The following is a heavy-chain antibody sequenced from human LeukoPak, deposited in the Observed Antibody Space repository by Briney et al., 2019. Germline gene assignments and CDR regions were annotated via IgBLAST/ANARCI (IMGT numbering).Heavy chain of an antibody. CDR1: GGSISSYY. CDR2: LGTSGSA. D-gene: IGHD1-20*01. CDR3: ARGAGISGTALEYYYYMDV. J-gene: IGHJ6*03. Sequence: SETLSLTCTVSGGSISSYYWSWIRQPAGKVLDWIGRLGTSGSANYNPSLKSRVTMSVDTSKNQFSLKLSSVSAADTAVYYCARGAGISGTALEYYYYMDVWGKGTTVTVSS. V-gene: IGHV4-4*07.